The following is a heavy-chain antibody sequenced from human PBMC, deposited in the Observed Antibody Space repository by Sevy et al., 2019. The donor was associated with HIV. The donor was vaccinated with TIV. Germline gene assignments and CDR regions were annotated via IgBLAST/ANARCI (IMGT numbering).Heavy chain of an antibody. Sequence: GGSLRLSCTSSGFTFGDYAMSWFRQAPGKGLEWVAFIRRNSYEPYGGTTEYAASVKGRFTTSRDDSKSIAYLQMNSLKTDDTAVYYCSRALATVYTPEYYFDYWGQGTLVTVSS. D-gene: IGHD4-17*01. V-gene: IGHV3-49*03. CDR1: GFTFGDYA. J-gene: IGHJ4*02. CDR2: IRRNSYEPYGGTT. CDR3: SRALATVYTPEYYFDY.